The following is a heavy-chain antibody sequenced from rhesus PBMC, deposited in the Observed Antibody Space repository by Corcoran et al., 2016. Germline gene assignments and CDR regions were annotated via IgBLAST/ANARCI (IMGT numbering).Heavy chain of an antibody. CDR1: GYSISSGYY. Sequence: QQGGGPGLVKPSETLSLTCAVSGYSISSGYYWGWIRQPPGKGLEYIGYISGSSGSTSYNPSLKSRVTISKDTSKNQFSLKLSAVTAADTAVYYCARHTYWGDYYVDYWGQGVLVTVSS. CDR2: ISGSSGST. D-gene: IGHD3-34*01. V-gene: IGHV4-99*01. CDR3: ARHTYWGDYYVDY. J-gene: IGHJ4*01.